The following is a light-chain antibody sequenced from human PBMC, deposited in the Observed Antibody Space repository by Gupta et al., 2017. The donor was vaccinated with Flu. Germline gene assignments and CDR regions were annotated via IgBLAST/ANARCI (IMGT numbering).Light chain of an antibody. CDR2: ENN. J-gene: IGLJ2*01. CDR1: SSNVGDNY. V-gene: IGLV1-51*02. Sequence: QSVLTQPPSVSAAPGQTVTISCSGSSSNVGDNYVSWYQHLPGTAPKLLIYENNKRPSGIPDRFSGSKSGTSATLGITGLQTGDEADYYCGTWDSSLSGVAFGGGTKLTVL. CDR3: GTWDSSLSGVA.